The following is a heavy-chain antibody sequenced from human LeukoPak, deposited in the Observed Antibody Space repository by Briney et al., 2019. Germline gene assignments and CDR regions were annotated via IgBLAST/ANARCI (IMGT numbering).Heavy chain of an antibody. D-gene: IGHD2-15*01. CDR1: GFTFSSYW. Sequence: GGSLRLSCAASGFTFSSYWMHWVRQAPGKGLEWISHISSTSGDVYYADSVKGRFTISRDNAKNSLYLQMSSLRNEDTAIYYCAQKGGTDHWGQGTLVTVSS. CDR3: AQKGGTDH. V-gene: IGHV3-48*02. CDR2: ISSTSGDV. J-gene: IGHJ5*02.